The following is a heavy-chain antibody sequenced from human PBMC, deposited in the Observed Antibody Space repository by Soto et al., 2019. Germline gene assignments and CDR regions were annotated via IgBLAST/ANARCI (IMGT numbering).Heavy chain of an antibody. Sequence: PSETLSLTCTVSGGSISSSSYYWGWIRQPPGKGLEWIGSIYYSGSTYYNPSLKSRVTISVDTSKNQFSLKLSSVTAADTAVYYCASRGSSSSGPYYYYYMDVWGKGTTVTVSS. D-gene: IGHD6-6*01. J-gene: IGHJ6*03. CDR3: ASRGSSSSGPYYYYYMDV. CDR2: IYYSGST. V-gene: IGHV4-39*01. CDR1: GGSISSSSYY.